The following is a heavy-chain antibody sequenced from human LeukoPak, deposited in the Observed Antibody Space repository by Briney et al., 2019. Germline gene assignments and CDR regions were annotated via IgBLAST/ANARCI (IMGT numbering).Heavy chain of an antibody. J-gene: IGHJ4*02. CDR1: GFTVSSNY. D-gene: IGHD2-15*01. CDR2: IYNSGGT. CDR3: ARDVRYCSGGSCSS. Sequence: GGSLRLSCAASGFTVSSNYMSWVRQAPGKGLEWVSDIYNSGGTYYADSVKGRFTISRDNSKNTLYLQMNSLRAEDTAVYYCARDVRYCSGGSCSSWGPGTLVTVSS. V-gene: IGHV3-53*01.